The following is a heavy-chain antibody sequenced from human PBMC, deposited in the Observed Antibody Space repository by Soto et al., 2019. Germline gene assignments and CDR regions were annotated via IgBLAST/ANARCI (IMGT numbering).Heavy chain of an antibody. V-gene: IGHV4-39*01. CDR1: GGSISSSSYY. Sequence: SETLSLTCTVSGGSISSSSYYWGWIRQPPGKGLEWIGSIYYSGSTYYNPSLKSRVTISVDTSKNQFSLKLSSVTAADTAVYYCARVYDSSGYYPNWFDPPGQATLVTVSS. J-gene: IGHJ5*02. D-gene: IGHD3-22*01. CDR2: IYYSGST. CDR3: ARVYDSSGYYPNWFDP.